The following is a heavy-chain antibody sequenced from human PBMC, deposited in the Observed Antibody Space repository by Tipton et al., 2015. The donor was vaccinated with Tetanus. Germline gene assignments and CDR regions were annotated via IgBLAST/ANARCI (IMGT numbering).Heavy chain of an antibody. D-gene: IGHD4-17*01. CDR3: ARDLEVTNFYYYYGMDV. V-gene: IGHV3-74*01. CDR1: GFTISGYW. Sequence: QLVQSGGGLVQPGGSLRLSCAASGFTISGYWMHWVRQAPGKGLVWVSRIRSDGSTTYYADSVKGRFTISRDNAKNTVYLQMNSLRVEDTAVYYCARDLEVTNFYYYYGMDVWGQGTTVTVSS. CDR2: IRSDGSTT. J-gene: IGHJ6*02.